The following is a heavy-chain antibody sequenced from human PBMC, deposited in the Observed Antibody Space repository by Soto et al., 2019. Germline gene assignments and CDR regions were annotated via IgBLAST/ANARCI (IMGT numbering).Heavy chain of an antibody. Sequence: RLSCAASGFTFSDYYMSWSRQAPGKGREWVSYISSSDKSIYYAGSVKGRFTISRDNAKSSLYLQMNSLRTEDTAVYYCARDRGYYDSSGYFDHWGQGTLVTVSS. V-gene: IGHV3-11*01. J-gene: IGHJ4*02. D-gene: IGHD3-22*01. CDR1: GFTFSDYY. CDR3: ARDRGYYDSSGYFDH. CDR2: ISSSDKSI.